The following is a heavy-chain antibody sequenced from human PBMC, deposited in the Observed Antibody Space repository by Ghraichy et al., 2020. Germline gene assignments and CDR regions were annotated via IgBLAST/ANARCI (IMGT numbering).Heavy chain of an antibody. Sequence: NISCKASGGTFSSYTISWVRQAPGQGLEWMGRIIPILGIANYAQKFQGRVTITADKSTSTAYMELSSLRSEDTAVYYCARESSSSGYYYGMDVWGQGTTVTVSS. J-gene: IGHJ6*02. CDR2: IIPILGIA. V-gene: IGHV1-69*04. CDR1: GGTFSSYT. D-gene: IGHD6-6*01. CDR3: ARESSSSGYYYGMDV.